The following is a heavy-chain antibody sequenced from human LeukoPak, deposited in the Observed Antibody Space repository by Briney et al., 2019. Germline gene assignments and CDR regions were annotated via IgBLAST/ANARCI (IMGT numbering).Heavy chain of an antibody. D-gene: IGHD2-15*01. CDR2: IIPIFGTA. Sequence: SVKVSCKASGYTFTSYGISWVRQAPGQGLEWMGGIIPIFGTANYAQKFQGRVTITADKSTSTAYMELSSLRSEDTAVYYCARELGYCSGGSCRTQYFQHWGQGTLVTVSS. CDR1: GYTFTSYG. CDR3: ARELGYCSGGSCRTQYFQH. J-gene: IGHJ1*01. V-gene: IGHV1-69*06.